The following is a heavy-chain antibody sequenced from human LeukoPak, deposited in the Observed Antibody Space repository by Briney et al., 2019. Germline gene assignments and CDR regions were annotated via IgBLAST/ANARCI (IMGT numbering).Heavy chain of an antibody. J-gene: IGHJ6*02. D-gene: IGHD6-13*01. CDR2: ISYDGSNK. CDR1: GFTFSSYG. Sequence: GGSLRLSCAASGFTFSSYGMHWVRQAPGKGLEGVAVISYDGSNKYYADSVKGRFTIYRDNSKNTLYLQMNSLRAEDTAVYYCAKSPSQYSSSWYRGYYYYYGMDVWGQGTTVTVSS. V-gene: IGHV3-30*18. CDR3: AKSPSQYSSSWYRGYYYYYGMDV.